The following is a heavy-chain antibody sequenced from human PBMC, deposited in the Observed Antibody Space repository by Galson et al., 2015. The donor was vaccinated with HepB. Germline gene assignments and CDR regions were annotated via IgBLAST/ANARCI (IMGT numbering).Heavy chain of an antibody. CDR3: AYGVDV. CDR2: TYYRSRWYN. Sequence: CAISGDSVSSNSAVWNWIRQSPSRGLEWLGRTYYRSRWYNDYAVSVKSRISINADTSKNQVSLQLNSVTPDDTAVYYCAYGVDVWGQWTRVTAS. J-gene: IGHJ6*02. V-gene: IGHV6-1*01. CDR1: GDSVSSNSAV.